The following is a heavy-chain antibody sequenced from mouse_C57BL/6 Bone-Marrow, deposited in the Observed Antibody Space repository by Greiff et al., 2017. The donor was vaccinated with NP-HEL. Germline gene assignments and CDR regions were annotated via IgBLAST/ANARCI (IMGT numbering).Heavy chain of an antibody. CDR3: ARKGLWLRSWFAY. J-gene: IGHJ3*01. CDR2: IWSGGST. V-gene: IGHV2-2*01. CDR1: GFSLTSYG. D-gene: IGHD2-2*01. Sequence: VQLQQSGPGLVQPSQSLSITCTVSGFSLTSYGVHWVRQSPGKGLEWLGVIWSGGSTDYNAAFISRLSISKDNSKSQVFFKMNSLQADDTAIYYCARKGLWLRSWFAYWGQGTLVTVSA.